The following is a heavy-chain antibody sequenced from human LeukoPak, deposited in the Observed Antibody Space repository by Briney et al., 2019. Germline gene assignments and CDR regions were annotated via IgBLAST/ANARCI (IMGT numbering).Heavy chain of an antibody. V-gene: IGHV1-18*01. Sequence: GASVKVSCKASGYTFSTYGIAWVGQAPGQGLEWMGWISGYNGNTNYAQKFQGRVTMTTDTTTTTAYMELRSLRSDDTAVYYCARDGYFDYWGQGTLVTVSS. CDR3: ARDGYFDY. CDR2: ISGYNGNT. CDR1: GYTFSTYG. J-gene: IGHJ4*02.